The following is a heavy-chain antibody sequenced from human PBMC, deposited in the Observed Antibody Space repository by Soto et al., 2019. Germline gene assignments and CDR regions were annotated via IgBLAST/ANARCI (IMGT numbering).Heavy chain of an antibody. CDR2: INHSGST. V-gene: IGHV4-34*01. J-gene: IGHJ4*02. Sequence: PSETLSLTCAVYGGSFSGYYWSWIRQPPGKGLEWIGEINHSGSTNYNPSLKSRVTISVDTSKNQFSLKLSSVTAADTAVYYCASLQLERHDFDYWGQGTLVTVSS. CDR1: GGSFSGYY. D-gene: IGHD1-1*01. CDR3: ASLQLERHDFDY.